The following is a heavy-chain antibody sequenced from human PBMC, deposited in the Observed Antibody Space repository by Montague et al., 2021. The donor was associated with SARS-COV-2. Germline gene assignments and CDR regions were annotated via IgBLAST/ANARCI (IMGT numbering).Heavy chain of an antibody. D-gene: IGHD7-27*01. CDR2: IDWDGDK. Sequence: PALVKPTQTLTLTCTFSGFSLRTAGTCVSWIRQPPGKAPQWLARIDWDGDKYYSRTLETRVSISTDTAKTQVVLTMTNVDPMDTATYYCARLSGVAPRCYYEGMDVWGQGTAVTVP. CDR1: GFSLRTAGTC. V-gene: IGHV2-70*11. J-gene: IGHJ6*02. CDR3: ARLSGVAPRCYYEGMDV.